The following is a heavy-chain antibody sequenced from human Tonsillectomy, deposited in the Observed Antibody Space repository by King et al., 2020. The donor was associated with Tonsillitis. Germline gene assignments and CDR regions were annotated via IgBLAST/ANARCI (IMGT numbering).Heavy chain of an antibody. D-gene: IGHD3-9*01. Sequence: HVQLVESGGGVDQPGRSLRLSCAASGFPLSSYGMHWVRQAPGKGLEWVAVMSNDGSNKDYADSVKGRFTISRDTSKNMLYLQMNSLRAEDTAVYYCAREGYDIFALDDWGQGTLVTVSS. J-gene: IGHJ4*02. CDR2: MSNDGSNK. CDR1: GFPLSSYG. CDR3: AREGYDIFALDD. V-gene: IGHV3-30*04.